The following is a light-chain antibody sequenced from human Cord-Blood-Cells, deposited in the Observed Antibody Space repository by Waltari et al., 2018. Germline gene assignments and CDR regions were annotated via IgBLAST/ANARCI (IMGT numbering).Light chain of an antibody. CDR1: QGISSY. V-gene: IGKV1-8*01. Sequence: AIRMAQSPSSLTASTGDRVTITCRASQGISSYLAWYQQKPGIAPKLLIYAASTLQSAVPSRFSGSGSGTDFTLTISCLQSEDFATYYCQQYYSYPRTFGQGTKVEIK. CDR2: AAS. J-gene: IGKJ1*01. CDR3: QQYYSYPRT.